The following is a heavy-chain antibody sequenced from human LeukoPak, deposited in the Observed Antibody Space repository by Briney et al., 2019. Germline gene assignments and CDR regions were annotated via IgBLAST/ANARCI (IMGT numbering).Heavy chain of an antibody. J-gene: IGHJ4*02. Sequence: GTSLRLSYAASGFTFSHYAMHWVRQAPGKGLEWVAVIWYDGSHDTYTDSVKGRFTVSRDNFKNVLHLQMNSLRVEDTAVYYCAKEGDYCSSSGCHKRGIDYWGQGTLVTVSS. CDR3: AKEGDYCSSSGCHKRGIDY. CDR2: IWYDGSHD. CDR1: GFTFSHYA. V-gene: IGHV3-33*06. D-gene: IGHD2-2*01.